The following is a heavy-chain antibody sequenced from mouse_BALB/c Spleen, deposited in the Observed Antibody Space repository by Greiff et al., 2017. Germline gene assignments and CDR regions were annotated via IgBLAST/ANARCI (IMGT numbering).Heavy chain of an antibody. J-gene: IGHJ4*01. V-gene: IGHV5-9-3*01. CDR2: ISSGGSYT. Sequence: EVQRVESGGGLVKPGGSLKLSCAASGFTFSSYAMSWVRQTPEKRLEWVATISSGGSYTYYPDSVKGRFTISRDNAKNTLYLQMSSLRSEDTAMYYCARLGDAMDYWGQGTSVTVSS. CDR3: ARLGDAMDY. D-gene: IGHD4-1*01. CDR1: GFTFSSYA.